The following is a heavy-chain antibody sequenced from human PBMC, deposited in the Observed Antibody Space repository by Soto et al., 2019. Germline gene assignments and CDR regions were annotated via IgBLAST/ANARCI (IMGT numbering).Heavy chain of an antibody. CDR3: VKVEQKYYDSSGCLDY. CDR1: GFAFSSYE. CDR2: ISSSGSTI. Sequence: PGGSLRLSCAASGFAFSSYEMNWVRQAPGKGLEWVSYISSSGSTIYYADSVKGRFTISRDNAKNSLYLQMNSLRAEDTAVYYCVKVEQKYYDSSGCLDYWGQGTLVTVSS. D-gene: IGHD3-22*01. V-gene: IGHV3-48*03. J-gene: IGHJ4*02.